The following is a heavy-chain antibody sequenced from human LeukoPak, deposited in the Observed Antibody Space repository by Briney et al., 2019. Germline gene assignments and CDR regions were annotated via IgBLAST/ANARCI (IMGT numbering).Heavy chain of an antibody. J-gene: IGHJ5*02. D-gene: IGHD3-22*01. CDR1: GYTFTGYY. V-gene: IGHV1-2*02. Sequence: GASVKVSCKVSGYTFTGYYMHWVRQAPGQGLEWMGWINPNSGGTNYAQKFQGRVTMTRDTSISTAYMELSRLRSDDTAVYYCARDRITMIVNWFDPWGQGTLVTVSS. CDR2: INPNSGGT. CDR3: ARDRITMIVNWFDP.